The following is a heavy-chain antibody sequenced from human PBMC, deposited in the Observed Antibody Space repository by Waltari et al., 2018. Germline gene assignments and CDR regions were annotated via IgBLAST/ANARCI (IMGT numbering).Heavy chain of an antibody. CDR3: IKDGQPGGLYY. J-gene: IGHJ4*02. Sequence: VRVVGFGGGLVQHGRSLTLSCVVSGFTSVEETMHWVRQAPGKGREWVSGINGSGDRKDYADSVRGRFTVSRDNVKNSLYLEMNSLREEDTAFYYCIKDGQPGGLYYWGQGTLVTVSS. CDR1: GFTSVEET. D-gene: IGHD3-10*01. CDR2: INGSGDRK. V-gene: IGHV3-9*02.